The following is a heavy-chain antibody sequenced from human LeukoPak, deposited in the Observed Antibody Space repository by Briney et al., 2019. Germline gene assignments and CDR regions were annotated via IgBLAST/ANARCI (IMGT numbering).Heavy chain of an antibody. CDR3: ARDRYGDGFAHFDY. D-gene: IGHD5-24*01. J-gene: IGHJ4*02. Sequence: ASVKVSCKASGYTFTDFYIYWVRQAPGQGLEWMGWINPSSGGTKYAQKFQGRVTMARDTSMSTAYMDLNRLTSDDTAVYFCARDRYGDGFAHFDYWGQGTLVTVSS. CDR2: INPSSGGT. V-gene: IGHV1-2*02. CDR1: GYTFTDFY.